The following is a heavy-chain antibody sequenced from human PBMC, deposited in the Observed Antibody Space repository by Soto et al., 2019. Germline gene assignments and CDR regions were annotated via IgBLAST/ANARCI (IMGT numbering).Heavy chain of an antibody. J-gene: IGHJ6*02. V-gene: IGHV1-18*01. CDR1: GFTFTIYG. CDR2: INPYNANT. CDR3: ARVVAAAPVYYGMDV. D-gene: IGHD2-15*01. Sequence: QVQVVQSGAEVKKPGASVKVSCKASGFTFTIYGIAWVRQAPRQGLEWMGWINPYNANTNYAQKFQGRVTMTTDTSTTTGYMELRSVRSDDTAVYYCARVVAAAPVYYGMDVWGQGTTVTVSS.